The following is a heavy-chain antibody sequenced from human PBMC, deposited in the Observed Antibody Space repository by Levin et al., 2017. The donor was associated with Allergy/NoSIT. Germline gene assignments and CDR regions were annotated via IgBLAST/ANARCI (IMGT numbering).Heavy chain of an antibody. V-gene: IGHV3-23*01. CDR2: ISGSGGST. Sequence: GESLKISCAASGFTFTNYAMTWVRQAPGKGLEWVSVISGSGGSTQYADSLKGRFTISRDNSKNTLYLQMNRLRAEDTALYYCARDEAFGSGWYNYWGQGTLVTVSS. CDR1: GFTFTNYA. D-gene: IGHD6-19*01. J-gene: IGHJ4*02. CDR3: ARDEAFGSGWYNY.